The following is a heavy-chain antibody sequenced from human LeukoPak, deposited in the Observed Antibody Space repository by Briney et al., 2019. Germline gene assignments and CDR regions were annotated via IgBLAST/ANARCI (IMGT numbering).Heavy chain of an antibody. CDR2: ISSGGTTI. J-gene: IGHJ6*02. CDR3: ARSDFWSGYSTGMDV. V-gene: IGHV3-11*01. Sequence: GGSLRLSCAASGFTFSDYYMSWISQAPGKGLEWVSYISSGGTTIYYADSVKGRFTISRDNAKNSLYLQMNSLRGEDTAVYYCARSDFWSGYSTGMDVWGQGTTVTVSS. CDR1: GFTFSDYY. D-gene: IGHD3-3*01.